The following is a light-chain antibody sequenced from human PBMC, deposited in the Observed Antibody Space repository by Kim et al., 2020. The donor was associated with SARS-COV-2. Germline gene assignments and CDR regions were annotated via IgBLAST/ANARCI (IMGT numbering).Light chain of an antibody. V-gene: IGLV6-57*02. CDR2: EDN. J-gene: IGLJ2*01. Sequence: NFMLTQPHSASESPGKTVTITCTGSSGSIASNYVQWYQQRPGSAPTTVIYEDNQRPSGVPDRFSGSIDSSSNSASLTISGLKTEDEADYYCQYYDDSKRDVVFGGGTQLTVL. CDR3: QYYDDSKRDVV. CDR1: SGSIASNY.